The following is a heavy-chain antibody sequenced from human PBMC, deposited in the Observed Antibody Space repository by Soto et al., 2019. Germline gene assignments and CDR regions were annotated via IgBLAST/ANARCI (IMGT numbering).Heavy chain of an antibody. J-gene: IGHJ5*02. CDR3: ASGYPGGGWFDP. V-gene: IGHV4-39*01. CDR1: GGSISSSSYY. Sequence: SETLSLTCTVSGGSISSSSYYWGWIRQPPGKGLEWIGSIYYSGSTYYNPSLKSRVTISVDTSKNQFSLKLSSVTAAGTAVYYCASGYPGGGWFDPWGQGTLVTVSS. CDR2: IYYSGST. D-gene: IGHD5-18*01.